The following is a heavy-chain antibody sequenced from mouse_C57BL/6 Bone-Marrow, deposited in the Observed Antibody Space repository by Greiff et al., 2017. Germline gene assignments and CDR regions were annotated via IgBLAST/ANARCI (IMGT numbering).Heavy chain of an antibody. CDR3: SSFDGNYFDF. D-gene: IGHD2-3*01. CDR1: GFNIKDDY. V-gene: IGHV14-4*01. CDR2: IDPEIGDT. Sequence: DVKLQESGAELVRPGASVKLSCTASGFNIKDDYIHWVKQRPEQGLEWIGLIDPEIGDTEYASKFQGRATITSDTSYNTAYLQLSSLTSEDTAVYYCSSFDGNYFDFWGQGTPLTVAS. J-gene: IGHJ2*01.